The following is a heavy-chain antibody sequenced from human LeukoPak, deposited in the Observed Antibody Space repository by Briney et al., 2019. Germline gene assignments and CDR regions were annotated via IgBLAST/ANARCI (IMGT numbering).Heavy chain of an antibody. V-gene: IGHV3-30*02. CDR3: VKDHPSLDY. J-gene: IGHJ4*02. CDR1: GFIFTNYG. CDR2: IRYDESDK. Sequence: GGSLRLSCAASGFIFTNYGMHWVRQAPGKGLEWVAFIRYDESDKYYADSVKGRFTISRDTSKSTLYLQMNSLRDEDTAVYYCVKDHPSLDYWGQGTLVTVSS.